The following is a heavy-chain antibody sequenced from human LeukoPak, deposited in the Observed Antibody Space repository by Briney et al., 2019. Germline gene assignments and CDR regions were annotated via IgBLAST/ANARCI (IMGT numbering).Heavy chain of an antibody. Sequence: GESLKISCKGSGYSFTSYWIGWVRQMPGKGLEWMGVIYPGDSDTRYSPSFQGQVTISADKSISTAYLQWSSLKASDTAMYCCARRPGRYSSGNTWDYWGQGTLVTVSS. J-gene: IGHJ4*02. CDR1: GYSFTSYW. D-gene: IGHD6-19*01. CDR3: ARRPGRYSSGNTWDY. V-gene: IGHV5-51*01. CDR2: IYPGDSDT.